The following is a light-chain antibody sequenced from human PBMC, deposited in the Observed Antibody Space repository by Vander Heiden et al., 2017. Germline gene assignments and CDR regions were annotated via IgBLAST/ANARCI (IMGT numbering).Light chain of an antibody. V-gene: IGLV3-9*01. CDR1: NMGSKN. Sequence: SYELTQPLSVSVALGQTARFTCGGNNMGSKNVHWYQQKPGQAPVLVIYTDNNRPSGIPERFSGSNSGNTATLTISRAQAGDEADYYCQVWYNSGVVFGGGTKLIVL. J-gene: IGLJ2*01. CDR2: TDN. CDR3: QVWYNSGVV.